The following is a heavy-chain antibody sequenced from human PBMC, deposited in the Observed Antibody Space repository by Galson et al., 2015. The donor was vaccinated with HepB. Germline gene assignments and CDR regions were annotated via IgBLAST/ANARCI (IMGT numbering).Heavy chain of an antibody. CDR2: INPNSGGT. CDR1: GYTFTGYY. D-gene: IGHD3-10*01. J-gene: IGHJ4*02. CDR3: ARGLRVAGSGSYYLVY. V-gene: IGHV1-2*06. Sequence: SVKVSCKASGYTFTGYYMHWVRQAPGQGLEWMGRINPNSGGTNYAQKFQGRVTMTRDTSISTAYMELSRLRSDDTAVYYCARGLRVAGSGSYYLVYWGQGTLVTVSS.